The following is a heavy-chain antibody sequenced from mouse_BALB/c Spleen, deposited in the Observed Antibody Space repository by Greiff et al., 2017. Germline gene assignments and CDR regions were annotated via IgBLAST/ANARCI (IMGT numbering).Heavy chain of an antibody. J-gene: IGHJ1*01. Sequence: EVQLMESGGGLVQPGGSLKLSCAASGFDFSRYWMSWVRQAPGKGLEWIGEINPDSSTINYTPSLKDKFIISRDNAKNTLYLQMSKVRSEDTALYYCARHGLPTYWYFDVWGAGTTVTVSS. CDR2: INPDSSTI. D-gene: IGHD2-4*01. CDR3: ARHGLPTYWYFDV. V-gene: IGHV4-1*02. CDR1: GFDFSRYW.